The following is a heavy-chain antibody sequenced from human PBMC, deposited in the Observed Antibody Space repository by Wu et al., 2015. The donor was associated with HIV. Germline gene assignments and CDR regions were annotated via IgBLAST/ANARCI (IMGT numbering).Heavy chain of an antibody. CDR3: ARARGAAAGTWAFDI. CDR1: EHHIFNYF. Sequence: QVQLVQSGAEVRRPGASVEVSCKAGEHHIFNYFIHWVRQAPGQGLEWMGRIIPIFGTANYAQKFQGRVTITADESTSTAYMELSSLRSEDTAVYYCARARGAAAGTWAFDIWGQGDNGHRLF. CDR2: IIPIFGTA. J-gene: IGHJ3*02. V-gene: IGHV1-69*13. D-gene: IGHD6-13*01.